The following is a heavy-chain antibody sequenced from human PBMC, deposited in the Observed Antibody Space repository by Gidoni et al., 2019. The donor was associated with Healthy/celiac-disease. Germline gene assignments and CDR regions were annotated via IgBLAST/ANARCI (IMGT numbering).Heavy chain of an antibody. CDR2: ISYDGSNK. Sequence: QVHLVESGGGVVQPGRSLRLSCSASGFTFSSYAMHWVRQAPGKGLEWVAVISYDGSNKYYADSVKGRFTISRDNSKNTLYLQMNSLRAEDTAVYYCARGDGPFDYWGQGTLVTVSS. J-gene: IGHJ4*02. V-gene: IGHV3-30-3*01. CDR1: GFTFSSYA. CDR3: ARGDGPFDY. D-gene: IGHD1-26*01.